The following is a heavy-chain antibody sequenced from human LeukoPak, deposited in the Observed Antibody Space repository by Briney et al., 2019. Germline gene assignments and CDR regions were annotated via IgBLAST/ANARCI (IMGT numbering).Heavy chain of an antibody. Sequence: GGSLRLSCAVSGFTFSNYGMHWVRQAPGKGLEWVAVIWYDGSNKYYADSVKGRFTISRDNSKNTLYLQMNSLRAEDTAVYYCARGATVTTFVSSQRDYYYYHGMDVWGQGTTVTVSS. V-gene: IGHV3-33*01. CDR3: ARGATVTTFVSSQRDYYYYHGMDV. J-gene: IGHJ6*02. CDR2: IWYDGSNK. D-gene: IGHD4-17*01. CDR1: GFTFSNYG.